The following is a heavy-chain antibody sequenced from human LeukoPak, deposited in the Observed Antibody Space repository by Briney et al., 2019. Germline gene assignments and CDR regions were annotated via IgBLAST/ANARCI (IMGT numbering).Heavy chain of an antibody. J-gene: IGHJ6*03. V-gene: IGHV1-8*03. CDR3: ARGRLQDYYDSSGYHYYYYYYYMDV. CDR1: GYIFTSYD. CDR2: MNPNSGNT. D-gene: IGHD3-22*01. Sequence: ASVKVSCKASGYIFTSYDINWVRQATGQGLEWMGWMNPNSGNTGYAQKFQGRVTITRNTSISTAYMELSSLRSEDTAVYYCARGRLQDYYDSSGYHYYYYYYYMDVWGKGTTVTVSS.